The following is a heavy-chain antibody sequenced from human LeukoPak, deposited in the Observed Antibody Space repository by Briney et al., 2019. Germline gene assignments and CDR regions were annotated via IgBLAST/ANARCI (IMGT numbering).Heavy chain of an antibody. CDR3: ATGPASGFDY. V-gene: IGHV1-2*04. Sequence: GASVKVSCKASGYTFTTYGISWVRQAPGQGLEWMGWINPNSGGTNYAQKFQGWVTMTRDTSISTAYMELSRLRSDDTAVYYCATGPASGFDYWGQGTLVTVSS. D-gene: IGHD6-25*01. J-gene: IGHJ4*02. CDR2: INPNSGGT. CDR1: GYTFTTYG.